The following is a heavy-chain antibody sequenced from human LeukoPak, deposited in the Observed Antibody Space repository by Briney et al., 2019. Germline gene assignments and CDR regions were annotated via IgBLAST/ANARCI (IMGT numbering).Heavy chain of an antibody. CDR3: ARDRRVTGTTYYYYYYMDV. J-gene: IGHJ6*03. V-gene: IGHV4-4*07. CDR1: GGSISSYY. CDR2: IYTSGST. D-gene: IGHD1-20*01. Sequence: SETLSLTCTVSGGSISSYYWSWIRQPAGKGLEWIGRIYTSGSTNYNPSLKSRVTMSVDTSKNQFSLKLSSVTAADTAVYYCARDRRVTGTTYYYYYYMDVWGKGTTVTTSS.